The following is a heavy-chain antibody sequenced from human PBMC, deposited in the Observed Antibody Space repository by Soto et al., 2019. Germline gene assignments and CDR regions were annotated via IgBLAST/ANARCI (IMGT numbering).Heavy chain of an antibody. Sequence: EVQLVESGGVVVQPGGSLRLSCAASGFTFDDYTMHWVRQAPGKGLDWVSLISWDGGSTYYADSVKGRFTISRDNSKNSLYLQMNSLRTEDTALYYCAKGGKFRGVIIPGGMDVWGQRTTVTVSS. CDR2: ISWDGGST. CDR1: GFTFDDYT. D-gene: IGHD3-10*01. J-gene: IGHJ6*02. V-gene: IGHV3-43*01. CDR3: AKGGKFRGVIIPGGMDV.